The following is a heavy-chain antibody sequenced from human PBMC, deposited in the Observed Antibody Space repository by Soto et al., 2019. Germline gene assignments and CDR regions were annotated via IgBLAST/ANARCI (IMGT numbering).Heavy chain of an antibody. CDR3: SVVVVAGDYYYYMDV. V-gene: IGHV3-15*01. D-gene: IGHD2-15*01. Sequence: GGSLRLSCAASGFTFSNAWMSWVRQAPGKGLEWVGRIKSKPAGGTTDYPAPVKGRFTISRDDSKNTLYLQMNSLKTEDTAVYYCSVVVVAGDYYYYMDVWGKGTTVTVSS. J-gene: IGHJ6*03. CDR2: IKSKPAGGTT. CDR1: GFTFSNAW.